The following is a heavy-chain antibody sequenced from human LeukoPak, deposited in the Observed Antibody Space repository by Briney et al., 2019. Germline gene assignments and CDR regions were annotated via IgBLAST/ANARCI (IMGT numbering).Heavy chain of an antibody. J-gene: IGHJ5*02. CDR2: IIPILGIA. CDR3: ARDLVTGYLIDP. Sequence: SVKVSCKASGGAFSSYAISWVRQAPGQGLEWMGRIIPILGIANYAQKFQGRVTITADKSTSTAYMELSSLRSEDTAVYYCARDLVTGYLIDPWGQGTLVTVSS. D-gene: IGHD3-9*01. V-gene: IGHV1-69*04. CDR1: GGAFSSYA.